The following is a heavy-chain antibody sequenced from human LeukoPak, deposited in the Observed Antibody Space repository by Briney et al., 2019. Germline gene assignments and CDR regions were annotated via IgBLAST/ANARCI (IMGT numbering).Heavy chain of an antibody. CDR1: GFTLSSYS. CDR2: ISSSSSTI. CDR3: ARDNYYGSGSYPHY. D-gene: IGHD3-10*01. J-gene: IGHJ4*02. Sequence: GGSLRLSCAASGFTLSSYSMNWVRQAPGKGLEWVSYISSSSSTIYYADSVKGRFTISRDNAKNSLYLQMNSLRAEDTAVYYCARDNYYGSGSYPHYWGQGTLVTVSS. V-gene: IGHV3-48*01.